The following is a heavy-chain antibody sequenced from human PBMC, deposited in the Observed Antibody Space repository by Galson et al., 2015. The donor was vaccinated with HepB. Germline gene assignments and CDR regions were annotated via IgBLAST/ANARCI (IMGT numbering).Heavy chain of an antibody. D-gene: IGHD2-2*01. V-gene: IGHV1-69*13. J-gene: IGHJ6*02. CDR2: IIPIFGTA. CDR1: GGTFSSYA. CDR3: ARDGQTYCSSTSCSQYYYYYGMDV. Sequence: SVKVSCKASGGTFSSYAISWVRQAPGQGLEWMGGIIPIFGTANCAQKFQGRVTITADESTSTAYMELSSLRSEDTAVYYCARDGQTYCSSTSCSQYYYYYGMDVWGQGTTVTVSS.